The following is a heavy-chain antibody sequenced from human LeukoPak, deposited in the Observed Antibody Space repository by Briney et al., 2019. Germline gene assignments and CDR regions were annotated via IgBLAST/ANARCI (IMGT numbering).Heavy chain of an antibody. Sequence: GGSLRLSCAASGFTFRSYAMRWARQAPEKRPEYVSGISSDGGTTYYANSVKGRFTISRDNSKNTLYLQMGSLRAEDMAVYYCARDGIATNDYWGQGTLVTVSS. CDR2: ISSDGGTT. CDR3: ARDGIATNDY. V-gene: IGHV3-64*01. J-gene: IGHJ4*02. CDR1: GFTFRSYA. D-gene: IGHD5-24*01.